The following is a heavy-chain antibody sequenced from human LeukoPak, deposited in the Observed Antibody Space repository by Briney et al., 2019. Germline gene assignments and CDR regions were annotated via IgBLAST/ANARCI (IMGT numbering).Heavy chain of an antibody. D-gene: IGHD3-3*01. CDR2: INHSGST. CDR3: ARARSYYEFWSSPPPVDV. J-gene: IGHJ6*04. V-gene: IGHV4-34*01. CDR1: GGSFSGYY. Sequence: SETLSLTCAVYGGSFSGYYWSWIRQPPGKGLEWIGEINHSGSTNYNPSLKSRVTISVDTSKNQFSLKLSSVTAADTAVYYCARARSYYEFWSSPPPVDVWGKGTTVTVSS.